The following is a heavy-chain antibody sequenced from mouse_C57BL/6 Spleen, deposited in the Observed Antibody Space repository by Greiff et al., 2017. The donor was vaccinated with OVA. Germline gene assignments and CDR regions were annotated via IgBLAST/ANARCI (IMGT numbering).Heavy chain of an antibody. J-gene: IGHJ3*01. Sequence: QVQLQQPGAELVKPGASVKMSCKASGYTFTSYWITWVKQRPGQGLEWIGDIYPGSGSTNYNEQFKSKATLTVDTSSSTAYMQLSSLTADDSAVYYCARSGYGNLAWFAYWGQGTLVTVSA. D-gene: IGHD3-1*01. CDR2: IYPGSGST. CDR1: GYTFTSYW. V-gene: IGHV1-55*01. CDR3: ARSGYGNLAWFAY.